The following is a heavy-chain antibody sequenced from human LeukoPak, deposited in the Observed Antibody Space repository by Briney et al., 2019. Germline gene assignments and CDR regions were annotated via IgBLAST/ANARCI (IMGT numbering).Heavy chain of an antibody. J-gene: IGHJ5*02. V-gene: IGHV1-46*01. CDR1: GYTFTSYY. Sequence: ASVKVSCKASGYTFTSYYMHWVRQAPGQGLEWMGIINPSGGSTSYAQKLQGRVTMTTDTSTSTAYMELRSLRSDDTAVYYCARGGDSSGWSNWFDPWGQGTLVTVSS. CDR2: INPSGGST. CDR3: ARGGDSSGWSNWFDP. D-gene: IGHD6-19*01.